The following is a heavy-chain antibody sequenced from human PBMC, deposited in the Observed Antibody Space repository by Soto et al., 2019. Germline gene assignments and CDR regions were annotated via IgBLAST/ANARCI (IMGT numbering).Heavy chain of an antibody. CDR2: IYTSGST. Sequence: SEPLSLTCTVSGGSISSYYWSWIRQPAGKGLEWIGRIYTSGSTNYNPSLKSRVTMSVDTSKNQFSLKLSSVTAADTAVYYCARGGAVAGLYYYYGMDVWGQGTTVTVSS. J-gene: IGHJ6*02. V-gene: IGHV4-4*07. D-gene: IGHD6-19*01. CDR3: ARGGAVAGLYYYYGMDV. CDR1: GGSISSYY.